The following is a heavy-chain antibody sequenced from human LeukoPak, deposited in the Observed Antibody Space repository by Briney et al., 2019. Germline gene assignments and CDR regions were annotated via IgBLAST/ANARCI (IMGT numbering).Heavy chain of an antibody. V-gene: IGHV3-11*01. Sequence: TPGGSLRLSCAVSGFTFSDYYMSWVRQAPGKGLEWVSYISSSGSMLHYADSVEGRFTISRDNAKNSLYLQMDSLRAEDTALYYCAKDGGDMVRGIPFDYWGQGTLVTVSS. CDR2: ISSSGSML. CDR3: AKDGGDMVRGIPFDY. CDR1: GFTFSDYY. D-gene: IGHD3-10*01. J-gene: IGHJ4*02.